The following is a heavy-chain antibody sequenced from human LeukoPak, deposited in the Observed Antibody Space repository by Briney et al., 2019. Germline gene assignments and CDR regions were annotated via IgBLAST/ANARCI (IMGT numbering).Heavy chain of an antibody. D-gene: IGHD3-10*01. V-gene: IGHV3-30*03. Sequence: PGRSLRLSCAGSGFTFSNYAMHRVRQAPGKGLEWVSLISYDGSNKYYADSMKGRFTISRDNAKNSLYLQMDSLRAEDTAVYYCARDGITMRILEYWGQGTLVTVSS. CDR2: ISYDGSNK. J-gene: IGHJ4*02. CDR1: GFTFSNYA. CDR3: ARDGITMRILEY.